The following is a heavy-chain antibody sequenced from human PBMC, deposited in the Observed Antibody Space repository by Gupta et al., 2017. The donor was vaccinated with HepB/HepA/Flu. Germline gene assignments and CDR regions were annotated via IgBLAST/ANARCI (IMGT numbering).Heavy chain of an antibody. D-gene: IGHD3-3*01. CDR1: GYTFTSYG. CDR3: ARAMGATIFGVVIMAPYYYYGMDV. J-gene: IGHJ6*02. CDR2: ISAYNGNT. V-gene: IGHV1-18*01. Sequence: QVQLVQSGAEVKKPGASVKVSCKASGYTFTSYGISWVRQAPGQGLEWMGWISAYNGNTNYAQKLQGRVTMTTDTSTSTAYMELRSLRSDDTAVYYCARAMGATIFGVVIMAPYYYYGMDVWGQGTTVTVSS.